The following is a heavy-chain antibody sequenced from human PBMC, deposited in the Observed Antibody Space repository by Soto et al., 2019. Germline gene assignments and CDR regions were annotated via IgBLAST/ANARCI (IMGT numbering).Heavy chain of an antibody. J-gene: IGHJ6*02. CDR1: GFTFSSYG. CDR2: ISYYGSNK. D-gene: IGHD2-15*01. Sequence: GGSLRLSCAASGFTFSSYGMHWVRQAPGKGLEWVAVISYYGSNKYYADSVKGRFTISRDNSKNTLYLQMNSLRAEDTAVYYCAKDAPIGYCSGGSCNRPRRLSYGMDVWGQGTTVTVSS. CDR3: AKDAPIGYCSGGSCNRPRRLSYGMDV. V-gene: IGHV3-30*18.